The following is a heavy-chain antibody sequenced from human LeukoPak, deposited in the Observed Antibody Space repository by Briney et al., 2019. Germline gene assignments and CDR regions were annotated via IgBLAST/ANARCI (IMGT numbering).Heavy chain of an antibody. J-gene: IGHJ2*01. CDR1: GYTFTSYG. V-gene: IGHV1-18*01. CDR2: ISAYNGNT. D-gene: IGHD2-2*01. Sequence: ASVKVSCEASGYTFTSYGISWVRQAPGQGLEWMGWISAYNGNTNYAQKLQGRVTMTTDTSTSTAYMELRSLRSDDTAVYYCARDLRYCSSTSCSDWYFDLWGRGTLVTVSS. CDR3: ARDLRYCSSTSCSDWYFDL.